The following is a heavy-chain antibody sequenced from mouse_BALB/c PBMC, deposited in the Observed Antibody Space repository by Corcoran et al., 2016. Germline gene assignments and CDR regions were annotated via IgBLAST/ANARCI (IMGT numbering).Heavy chain of an antibody. J-gene: IGHJ3*01. CDR3: ARSGTARAFAY. D-gene: IGHD3-2*01. Sequence: QIQLVQSGPELKKPGETVKISCKASGYTFTNYGMNWAKQAPGKGLKWMGWINTYTGEPTYADDFKGRFAFSLETSASTAYLQINNLKNEDMATYFCARSGTARAFAYWGQGTLVTVSA. CDR2: INTYTGEP. CDR1: GYTFTNYG. V-gene: IGHV9-1*02.